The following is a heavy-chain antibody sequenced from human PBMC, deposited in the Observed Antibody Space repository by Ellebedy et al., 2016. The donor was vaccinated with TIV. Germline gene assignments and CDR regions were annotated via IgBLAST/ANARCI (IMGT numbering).Heavy chain of an antibody. V-gene: IGHV3-7*01. CDR2: IKEDGNEK. CDR1: GFTLSSYW. J-gene: IGHJ4*02. D-gene: IGHD2-2*01. Sequence: GESLKISCAASGFTLSSYWMSWVRQAPGKGLEWVANIKEDGNEKYYVDSVKGRFTISRDNAKNSLYLQMNSLRAEDTAVYYCAGPAAIGTKTFDYWGQGTLVTVSS. CDR3: AGPAAIGTKTFDY.